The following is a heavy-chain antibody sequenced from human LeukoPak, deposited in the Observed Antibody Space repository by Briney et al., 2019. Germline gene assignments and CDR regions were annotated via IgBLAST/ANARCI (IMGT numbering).Heavy chain of an antibody. CDR3: ARTKYCTNGVCPDY. V-gene: IGHV1-2*02. CDR1: GYTFTGYY. J-gene: IGHJ4*02. D-gene: IGHD2-8*01. CDR2: INPNSGGT. Sequence: ASVKVSCKASGYTFTGYYMHWVRQAPGQGLEWMGWINPNSGGTNYAQKLQGRVTMTRDTSISTAYMELSRLRSDDTAVYYCARTKYCTNGVCPDYWGQGTLVTVSS.